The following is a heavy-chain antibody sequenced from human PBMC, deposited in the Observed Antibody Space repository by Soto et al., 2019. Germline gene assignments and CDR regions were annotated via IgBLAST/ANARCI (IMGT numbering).Heavy chain of an antibody. D-gene: IGHD2-2*01. V-gene: IGHV4-4*07. CDR1: GGSISSYY. Sequence: SETLSLTCTVSGGSISSYYWSWIRQPAGKGLEWIGRIYTSGSTNYNPSLKSRVTMSVDTSKNQFSLKLSSVAAADTAVYYCARGYCSSTSCYFGWFDPWGQGTLVTVSS. CDR3: ARGYCSSTSCYFGWFDP. J-gene: IGHJ5*02. CDR2: IYTSGST.